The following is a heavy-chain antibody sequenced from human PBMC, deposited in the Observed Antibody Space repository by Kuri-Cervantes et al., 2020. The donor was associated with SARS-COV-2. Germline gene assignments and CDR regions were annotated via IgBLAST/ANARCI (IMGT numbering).Heavy chain of an antibody. V-gene: IGHV3-7*01. CDR3: ARGSTYYDFWSGYYTSEYFQH. J-gene: IGHJ1*01. D-gene: IGHD3-3*01. CDR2: IKQDGSEK. CDR1: GFTFSSYW. Sequence: GESLKISCAASGFTFSSYWMNWVRQAPGKGLEWVANIKQDGSEKYYVDSVKGRFTISRDNAKNSLYLQMNSLRAEDTAVYYCARGSTYYDFWSGYYTSEYFQHWGQGTLVTVSS.